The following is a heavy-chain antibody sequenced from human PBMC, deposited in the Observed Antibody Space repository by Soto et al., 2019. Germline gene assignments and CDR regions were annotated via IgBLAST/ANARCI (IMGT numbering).Heavy chain of an antibody. V-gene: IGHV1-69*06. J-gene: IGHJ4*02. CDR3: ARVFISTYYDFWSGYYNL. CDR1: GGTFSSYA. Sequence: ASVKVSCKASGGTFSSYAISWVRQAPGQGLEWMGGIIPIFGTANYAQKFQGRVTITADKSTSTAYMELSSLRSEDTAVYYCARVFISTYYDFWSGYYNLWGQGTPVTFSS. D-gene: IGHD3-3*01. CDR2: IIPIFGTA.